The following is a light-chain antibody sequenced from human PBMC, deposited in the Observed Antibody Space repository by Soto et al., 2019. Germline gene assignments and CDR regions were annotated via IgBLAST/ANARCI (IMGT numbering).Light chain of an antibody. V-gene: IGLV1-51*02. CDR2: ENN. Sequence: QSVLTQPPSVSAAPGQKVTISCSGSSSNIGNNYVSWYQQLPGTAPKLLIYENNKRPSGIPVRFSGSKSGTSATLGITGLQTGDEADYYCGTWDSSLSAGRVFGGGTKVTVL. CDR3: GTWDSSLSAGRV. J-gene: IGLJ3*02. CDR1: SSNIGNNY.